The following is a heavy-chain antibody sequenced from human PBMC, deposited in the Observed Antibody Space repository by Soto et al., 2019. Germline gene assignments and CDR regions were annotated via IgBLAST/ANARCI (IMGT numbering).Heavy chain of an antibody. Sequence: GESLKISCQGSGYNFATHWIGWVRHKAGKGLEWMGIVFPGDAETRYSPSFQGHITISADKSISIAYLRWSSLKASDTGMYYCATPGGFGMDVWGQGTTVTVSS. CDR1: GYNFATHW. J-gene: IGHJ6*02. CDR2: VFPGDAET. CDR3: ATPGGFGMDV. D-gene: IGHD5-12*01. V-gene: IGHV5-51*01.